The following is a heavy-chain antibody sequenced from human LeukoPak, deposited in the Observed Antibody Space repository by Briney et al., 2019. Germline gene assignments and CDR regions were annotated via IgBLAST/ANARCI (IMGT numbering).Heavy chain of an antibody. J-gene: IGHJ4*02. Sequence: GGSLRLSCAASGFTFSTFAMTWVRQPPGKGLEWVSSIFPSGGEIHYADSVRGRFTISRDNSKSTLSLQMNSLGAEDTAIYYCATYRQVLLPFESWGQGTLVTVSS. V-gene: IGHV3-23*01. D-gene: IGHD2-8*02. CDR2: IFPSGGEI. CDR3: ATYRQVLLPFES. CDR1: GFTFSTFA.